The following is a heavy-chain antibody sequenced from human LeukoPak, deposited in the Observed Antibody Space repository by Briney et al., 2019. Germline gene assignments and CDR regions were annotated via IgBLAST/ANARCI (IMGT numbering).Heavy chain of an antibody. D-gene: IGHD2-2*01. CDR3: ARGTRRNIVVVPAATPTDYYYYYMDV. CDR1: GGSISSSSYY. J-gene: IGHJ6*03. V-gene: IGHV4-39*07. CDR2: IYYSGST. Sequence: SETLSLTCTVSGGSISSSSYYWGWIRQPPGTGLEWIGSIYYSGSTYYNPSLKSRVTISVDTSKNQFSLKLSSVTAADTAVYYCARGTRRNIVVVPAATPTDYYYYYMDVWGKGTTVTISS.